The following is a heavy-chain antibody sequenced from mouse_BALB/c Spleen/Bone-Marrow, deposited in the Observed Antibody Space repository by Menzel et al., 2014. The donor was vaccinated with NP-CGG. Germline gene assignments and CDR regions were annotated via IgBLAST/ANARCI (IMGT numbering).Heavy chain of an antibody. CDR2: SHPSDSET. D-gene: IGHD2-14*01. CDR1: YSFTTYW. V-gene: IGHV1-74*01. J-gene: IGHJ4*01. Sequence: YSFTTYWMNWVKLMPGQGLEWIGMSHPSDSETRLNQKFKDKATLTVDKSSSSAYMGLSRRSSEDSAVYYCARLEKIGVRDSMDYWAQETSVTVYS. CDR3: ARLEKIGVRDSMDY.